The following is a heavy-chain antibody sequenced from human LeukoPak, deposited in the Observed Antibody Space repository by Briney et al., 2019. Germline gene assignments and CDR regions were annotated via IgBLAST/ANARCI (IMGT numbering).Heavy chain of an antibody. CDR3: AREKEVEYYFDY. CDR2: IIPIFGTA. J-gene: IGHJ4*02. CDR1: GGTFSSYA. Sequence: ASVKVSCKASGGTFSSYAISWVRQAPGQGLEWMGGIIPIFGTANYAQKFQGRVTITADESTSTAYMELSSLRSEDTAVYYCAREKEVEYYFDYWGQGTLVTVSS. V-gene: IGHV1-69*13.